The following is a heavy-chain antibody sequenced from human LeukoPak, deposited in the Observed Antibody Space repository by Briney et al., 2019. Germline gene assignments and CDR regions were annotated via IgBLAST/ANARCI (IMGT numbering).Heavy chain of an antibody. Sequence: SETLSLTCTVSGGSVSGGSYYWSWIRQPPGKGLEWIGYFYYTGSTNYNPSLKSRVTISVDTSKNQFSLRVSSVTAADTAVYYCASGQFLVSNDYWGQGILVTVSS. V-gene: IGHV4-61*01. CDR2: FYYTGST. CDR3: ASGQFLVSNDY. J-gene: IGHJ4*02. CDR1: GGSVSGGSYY. D-gene: IGHD5/OR15-5a*01.